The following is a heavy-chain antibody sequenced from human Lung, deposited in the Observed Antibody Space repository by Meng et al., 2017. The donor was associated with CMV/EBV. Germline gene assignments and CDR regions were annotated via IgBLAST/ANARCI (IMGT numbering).Heavy chain of an antibody. CDR3: ARVKGSFKFAMDV. CDR2: ITSSSSAT. J-gene: IGHJ6*02. CDR1: GFTFSDYY. D-gene: IGHD2/OR15-2a*01. V-gene: IGHV3-11*01. Sequence: GGSLRLXXAASGFTFSDYYMSWIRQAPGRGLDWVSYITSSSSATYYADSVKGRFTISRDNAKNSLYLQMNSLRVEDTAVYYCARVKGSFKFAMDVWGQGTXVTVSS.